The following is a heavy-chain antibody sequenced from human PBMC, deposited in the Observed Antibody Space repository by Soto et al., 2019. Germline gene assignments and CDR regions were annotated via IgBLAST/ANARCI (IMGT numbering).Heavy chain of an antibody. CDR1: GFALSGYW. CDR3: ARWESGDWYLGI. Sequence: GSLRLSCAASGFALSGYWMTWVRQAPGKGLEWVASINPDGTLKYYVDSVKGRFTISRDNADNSLFLQMISLRVEDTAVYYCARWESGDWYLGIWGQGTLVTAPQ. J-gene: IGHJ4*02. CDR2: INPDGTLK. V-gene: IGHV3-7*03. D-gene: IGHD3-9*01.